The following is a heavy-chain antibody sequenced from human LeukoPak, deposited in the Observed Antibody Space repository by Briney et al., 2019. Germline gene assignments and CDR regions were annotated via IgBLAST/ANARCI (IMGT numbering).Heavy chain of an antibody. Sequence: SSVKVSCKSSGYTFTRYGISWVRQAPGQGVEWMGWISAYNGNTNYAQKLQGRVTMTTDTSTSTAYMELRSPRSDDTAVYYCARDLVATIVPTFDPWGRGTLVTVSS. CDR2: ISAYNGNT. CDR3: ARDLVATIVPTFDP. J-gene: IGHJ5*02. D-gene: IGHD5-12*01. CDR1: GYTFTRYG. V-gene: IGHV1-18*01.